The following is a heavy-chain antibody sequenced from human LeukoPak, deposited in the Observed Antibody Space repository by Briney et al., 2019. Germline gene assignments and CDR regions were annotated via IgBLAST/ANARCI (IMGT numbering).Heavy chain of an antibody. J-gene: IGHJ4*02. CDR2: IYYSGST. CDR1: GGSISSYY. CDR3: ARDESIAAQRAIDY. D-gene: IGHD6-6*01. V-gene: IGHV4-39*02. Sequence: SETLSLTCTVSGGSISSYYWGWIRQPPGKGLEWIGSIYYSGSTYYNPSLKSRVTISVDTSKNQFSLKLSSVTAADTAVYYCARDESIAAQRAIDYWGQGTLVTVSS.